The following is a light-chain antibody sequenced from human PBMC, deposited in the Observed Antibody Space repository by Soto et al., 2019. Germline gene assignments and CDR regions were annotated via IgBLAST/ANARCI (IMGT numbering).Light chain of an antibody. CDR2: DVS. CDR1: SSDVGGYNY. V-gene: IGLV2-11*01. Sequence: SVLTQPRSVSGSPGQSVTISCTGTSSDVGGYNYVSWYQQHPGKAPKLMIYDVSKRPSGVPDRFSGSKSGNTASLTISGLQAEDEADYYCCSYAGGYTWVFGGGTKLTVL. CDR3: CSYAGGYTWV. J-gene: IGLJ3*02.